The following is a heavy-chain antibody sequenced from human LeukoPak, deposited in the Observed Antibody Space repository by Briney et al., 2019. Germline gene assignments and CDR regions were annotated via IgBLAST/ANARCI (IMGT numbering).Heavy chain of an antibody. Sequence: SETLSLTCTVSNGSISSDTYFWSWIRQPAGKGLEWIGRIYTSGSTNYNPSLKSRVTISVDTSKNQFSLKLSSVTAADTAVYYCATENDYGDYFWHWGQGTLVTVSS. J-gene: IGHJ4*02. CDR2: IYTSGST. CDR1: NGSISSDTYF. V-gene: IGHV4-61*02. D-gene: IGHD4-17*01. CDR3: ATENDYGDYFWH.